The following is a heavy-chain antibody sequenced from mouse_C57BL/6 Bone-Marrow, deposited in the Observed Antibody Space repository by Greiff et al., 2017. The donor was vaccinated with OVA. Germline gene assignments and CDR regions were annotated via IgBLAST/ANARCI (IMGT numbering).Heavy chain of an antibody. CDR2: INPSTGGT. CDR1: GYSFTGYY. CDR3: ARWGFRHFDY. Sequence: DVQLQQSGPELVKPGASVKISCKASGYSFTGYYMNWVKQSPEKSLEWIGEINPSTGGTTYNQKFKAKATLTVDKSSSTAYMQLKSLTSKDSAVYYCARWGFRHFDYWGQGTTLTVSS. V-gene: IGHV1-42*01. J-gene: IGHJ2*01.